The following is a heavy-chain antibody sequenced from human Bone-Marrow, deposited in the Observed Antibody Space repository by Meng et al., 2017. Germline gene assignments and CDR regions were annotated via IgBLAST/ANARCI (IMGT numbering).Heavy chain of an antibody. Sequence: ASVKVSCKASVYTFTSYYMHWVRQAPGQGLEWMGIINPSGGSTSYAQKFHGRVTMTRDTPTSTVYLELGSLSSVTAADTAVFYCARGGSIVDTYYFDYWGQGTLVTVSS. J-gene: IGHJ4*02. CDR1: VYTFTSYY. V-gene: IGHV1-46*01. CDR2: INPSGGST. D-gene: IGHD1-26*01. CDR3: ARGGSIVDTYYFDY.